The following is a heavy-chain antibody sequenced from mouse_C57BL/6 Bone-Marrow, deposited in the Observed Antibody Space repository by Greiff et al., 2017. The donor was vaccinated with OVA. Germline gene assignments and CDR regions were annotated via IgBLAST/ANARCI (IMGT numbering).Heavy chain of an antibody. Sequence: QVQLKQSGAELVRPGTSVKVSCKASGYAFTNYLIEWVKQRPGQGLEWIGVINPGSGGTNYNEKFKGKATLTADKSSSTAYMQLSSLTSEDSAVYFCARGAITTVVAKNFDVWGTGTTVTVSS. V-gene: IGHV1-54*01. CDR3: ARGAITTVVAKNFDV. J-gene: IGHJ1*03. CDR1: GYAFTNYL. D-gene: IGHD1-1*01. CDR2: INPGSGGT.